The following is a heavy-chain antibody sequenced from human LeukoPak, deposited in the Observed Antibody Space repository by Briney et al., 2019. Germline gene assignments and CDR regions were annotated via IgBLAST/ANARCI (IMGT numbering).Heavy chain of an antibody. CDR1: GYTFTSYD. Sequence: ASVKVSCKASGYTFTSYDINWVRQATGQGLEWMGWMNPNSGNTGYAQKFQGRVTITRNTSISTAYMELSSLRSEDTAVYYCARVYPGDYYYDFIDGWGKGTTVTVSS. CDR3: ARVYPGDYYYDFIDG. CDR2: MNPNSGNT. J-gene: IGHJ6*03. V-gene: IGHV1-8*03. D-gene: IGHD3-10*01.